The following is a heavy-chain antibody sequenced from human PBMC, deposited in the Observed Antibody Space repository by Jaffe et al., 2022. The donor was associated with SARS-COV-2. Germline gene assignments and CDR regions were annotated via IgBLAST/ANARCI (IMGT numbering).Heavy chain of an antibody. CDR2: INLSGGST. CDR1: GYTFTSSY. CDR3: ARGGVAATAHFES. Sequence: QVQLVQSGAEVKKPGASVKVSCKASGYTFTSSYMHWVRQAPGQGLEWMGIINLSGGSTTYAQKLQGRVTMTRDTSTSTVYMELSSLRSEDTAVYYCARGGVAATAHFESWGQGTLVTVSS. J-gene: IGHJ4*02. D-gene: IGHD2-15*01. V-gene: IGHV1-46*04.